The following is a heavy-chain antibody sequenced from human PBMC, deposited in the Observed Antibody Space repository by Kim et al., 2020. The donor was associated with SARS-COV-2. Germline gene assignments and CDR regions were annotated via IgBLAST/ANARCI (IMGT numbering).Heavy chain of an antibody. CDR2: VSDTGADR. CDR1: GFTFSGYG. V-gene: IGHV3-23*01. J-gene: IGHJ4*02. CDR3: AKRLGPTTTNFDY. Sequence: GGSLRLSCAASGFTFSGYGMSWVRQAPGKGLEWVSAVSDTGADRNYANSVKGRFTISRDNSKNTLYLQMNSLRDEDTAVYYCAKRLGPTTTNFDYWGQGTLVTVSS. D-gene: IGHD1-26*01.